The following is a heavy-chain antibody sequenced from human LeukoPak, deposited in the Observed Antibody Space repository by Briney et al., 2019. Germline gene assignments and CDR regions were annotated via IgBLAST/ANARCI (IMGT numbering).Heavy chain of an antibody. V-gene: IGHV4-59*08. CDR1: GGSIGSYY. CDR3: ARLASSSWSITYNWFDP. Sequence: SETLSLTCTVSGGSIGSYYWSWIRQPPGKGLEWIGYIYYSGSTNYNPSLKSRVTISVDTSKNQFSLKLSSVTAADTAVYYCARLASSSWSITYNWFDPWGQGTLVTVSS. CDR2: IYYSGST. D-gene: IGHD6-13*01. J-gene: IGHJ5*02.